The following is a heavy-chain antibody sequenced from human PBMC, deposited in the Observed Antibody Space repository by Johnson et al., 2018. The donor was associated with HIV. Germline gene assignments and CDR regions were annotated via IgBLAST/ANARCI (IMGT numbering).Heavy chain of an antibody. CDR1: GFTFNDYG. J-gene: IGHJ3*02. D-gene: IGHD1-1*01. V-gene: IGHV3-20*04. Sequence: VQLVESGGGVVRPGGSLRLSCAASGFTFNDYGMSWVRQVPGKGLEWVSGSNWNGGSTGSADSVKGRFTISRDNAKNSLYLQMNSLRAEDTALYFCARVEYWNHDSDAFDIWGQGTMVTVFS. CDR2: SNWNGGST. CDR3: ARVEYWNHDSDAFDI.